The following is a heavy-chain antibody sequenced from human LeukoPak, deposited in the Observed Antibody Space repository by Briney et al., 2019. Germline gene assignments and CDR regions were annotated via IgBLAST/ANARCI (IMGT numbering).Heavy chain of an antibody. CDR3: AKEGYCSGGSCYVFDY. Sequence: GGSLRLFCAASGFTFSSYGMHWVLQAPGKGLEGGAFIRYDGSNKYYADSVKGRFTISRDNSKNTLYLQMNSLRAEDTAVYYCAKEGYCSGGSCYVFDYWGQGTLVTVSS. D-gene: IGHD2-15*01. V-gene: IGHV3-30*02. CDR2: IRYDGSNK. CDR1: GFTFSSYG. J-gene: IGHJ4*02.